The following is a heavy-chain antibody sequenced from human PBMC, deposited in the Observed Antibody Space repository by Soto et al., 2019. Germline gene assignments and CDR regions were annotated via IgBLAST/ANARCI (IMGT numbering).Heavy chain of an antibody. CDR1: GLSITNNY. V-gene: IGHV4-59*13. Sequence: QVHLQESGPGLVKPSETLSLTCTVSGLSITNNYWSWIRQPPGKGLEWIGYIYYTGNTNYDPSLKSRVTMSVDTYKNQFSLNLASLTAADTAIYYCARANWYSEYWGQGTLVIVSS. CDR3: ARANWYSEY. J-gene: IGHJ4*02. CDR2: IYYTGNT. D-gene: IGHD1-1*01.